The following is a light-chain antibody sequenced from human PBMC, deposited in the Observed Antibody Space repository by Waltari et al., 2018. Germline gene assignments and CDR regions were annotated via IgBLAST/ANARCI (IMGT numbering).Light chain of an antibody. CDR1: SSDVGDYNL. V-gene: IGLV2-23*02. Sequence: QSALNQHASVSASPGQSITISFNGSSSDVGDYNLVSSYQQHPPTAPKLLIFEVSKRPTGVSNRFSASKSGNTASMTISELQAEDEATYHCCSYAGTNTWVFGGGTKVTVL. CDR3: CSYAGTNTWV. CDR2: EVS. J-gene: IGLJ2*01.